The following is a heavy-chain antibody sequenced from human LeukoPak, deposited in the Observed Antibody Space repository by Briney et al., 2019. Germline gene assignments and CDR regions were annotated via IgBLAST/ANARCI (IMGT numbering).Heavy chain of an antibody. CDR2: MNPDSGNT. Sequence: ASVKVSCKASGYTFTNYDINWVRPATGQGLEWMGWMNPDSGNTGYAQKFQGRVTITKNTSISTAYMKLSSLRSEDTALYYCARGPYCRSTSCPYYLDVWGKGTTVTVSS. CDR3: ARGPYCRSTSCPYYLDV. CDR1: GYTFTNYD. D-gene: IGHD2-2*01. V-gene: IGHV1-8*03. J-gene: IGHJ6*03.